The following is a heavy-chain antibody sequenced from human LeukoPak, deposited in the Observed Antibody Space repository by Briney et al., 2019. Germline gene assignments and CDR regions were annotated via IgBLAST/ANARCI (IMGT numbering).Heavy chain of an antibody. CDR3: ARDQRDFWSGYYPAYYYYGMDV. D-gene: IGHD3-3*01. J-gene: IGHJ6*02. Sequence: ASVKVSCKASGYTFTSYDINWVRQATGQGLEWMGWMNPNSGNTGYAQKFQGRVTMTRNTSISTAYMELSSLRSEDTAVYYCARDQRDFWSGYYPAYYYYGMDVWGQGTTVTVSS. CDR2: MNPNSGNT. V-gene: IGHV1-8*01. CDR1: GYTFTSYD.